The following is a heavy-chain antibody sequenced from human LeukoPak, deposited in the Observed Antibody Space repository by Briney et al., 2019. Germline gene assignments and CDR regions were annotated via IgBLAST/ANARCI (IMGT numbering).Heavy chain of an antibody. D-gene: IGHD6-13*01. Sequence: GGSLRLSCAASGFTFRSYEMNWVRQAPGKGLEWVSNISDSGSIIYYADSVKRLFTVSRDNARKSLCLQMNSLRAEDTAVYYCARGGGAAAGTRIDYWGQGTLVTVSS. CDR3: ARGGGAAAGTRIDY. CDR1: GFTFRSYE. J-gene: IGHJ4*02. V-gene: IGHV3-48*03. CDR2: ISDSGSII.